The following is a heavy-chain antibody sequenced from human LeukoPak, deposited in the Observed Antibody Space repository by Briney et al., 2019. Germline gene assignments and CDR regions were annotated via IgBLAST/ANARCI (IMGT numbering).Heavy chain of an antibody. CDR3: AKAYYDFWSGYDGPLRN. J-gene: IGHJ4*02. CDR2: MSYDGSNK. CDR1: GFTFSSYG. V-gene: IGHV3-30*18. Sequence: PGGSLRLSCAASGFTFSSYGMHWVRQAPGKGLEWVAVMSYDGSNKYYADSVKGRFTISRDNSKNTLYLQMNSLRAEDTAVYYCAKAYYDFWSGYDGPLRNWGQGTLVTVSS. D-gene: IGHD3-3*01.